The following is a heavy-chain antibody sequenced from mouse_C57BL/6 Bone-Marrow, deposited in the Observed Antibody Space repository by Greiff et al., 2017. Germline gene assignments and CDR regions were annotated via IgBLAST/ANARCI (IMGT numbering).Heavy chain of an antibody. J-gene: IGHJ3*01. CDR3: ARDYYGSSFWLAY. D-gene: IGHD1-1*01. CDR2: IDPSDSYT. Sequence: QVQLKQPGAELVMPGASVKLSCKASGYTFTSYWMHWVKPRPGQGLEWIGEIDPSDSYTNYNQKFKGKSTLTVDKSSSTAYMQLSSLTSEDSAVYYCARDYYGSSFWLAYGGQGTRVTVSA. CDR1: GYTFTSYW. V-gene: IGHV1-69*01.